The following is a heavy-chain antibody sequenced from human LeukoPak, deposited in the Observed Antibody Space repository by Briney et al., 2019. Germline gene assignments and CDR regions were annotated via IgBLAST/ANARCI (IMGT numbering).Heavy chain of an antibody. Sequence: GASVKVSCKASGGTFSSYAISWVRQAPGQGLEWMGGIIPIFGTANYAQKFQGRVTITTDESTSTAYMELSSLRSEDTAVYYCATSEYSLWLRTHLDAFDIWGQGTMVTVSS. CDR3: ATSEYSLWLRTHLDAFDI. CDR1: GGTFSSYA. J-gene: IGHJ3*02. V-gene: IGHV1-69*05. D-gene: IGHD5-12*01. CDR2: IIPIFGTA.